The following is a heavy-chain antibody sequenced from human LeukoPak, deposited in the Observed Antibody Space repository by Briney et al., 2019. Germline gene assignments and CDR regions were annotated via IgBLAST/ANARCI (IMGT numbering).Heavy chain of an antibody. Sequence: GGSLRLSCAASGFTFITYSMNWVRQAPGKGLEWVASISTSSRYINYADSLKGRFTISRDNAKNTLYLQMNSLRAEDTAVYYCARDSSDFSYWGQGTLVTVSS. CDR1: GFTFITYS. V-gene: IGHV3-21*01. D-gene: IGHD6-25*01. CDR3: ARDSSDFSY. CDR2: ISTSSRYI. J-gene: IGHJ4*02.